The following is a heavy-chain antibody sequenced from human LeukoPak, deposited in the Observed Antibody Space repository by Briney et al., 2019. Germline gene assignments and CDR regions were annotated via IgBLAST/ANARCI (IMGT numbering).Heavy chain of an antibody. D-gene: IGHD5-18*01. CDR2: IKQDGSEK. J-gene: IGHJ4*02. Sequence: GGSLRLSCAASGFTFSSYWMSWVRQAPGKGLEWVANIKQDGSEKYYVDSVKGRFTNSRDNAKNSLYLQMNSLRAEDTAVYYCARVRWAGGYSYGLFDYWGQGTLVTVSS. CDR3: ARVRWAGGYSYGLFDY. V-gene: IGHV3-7*03. CDR1: GFTFSSYW.